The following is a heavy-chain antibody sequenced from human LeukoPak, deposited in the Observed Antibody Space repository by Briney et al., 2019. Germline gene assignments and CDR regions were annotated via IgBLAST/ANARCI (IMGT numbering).Heavy chain of an antibody. V-gene: IGHV3-7*01. D-gene: IGHD3-16*01. CDR1: GFTFSDYY. J-gene: IGHJ4*02. CDR3: ARAYTSSVYVWGSLFDY. CDR2: IKQDGSEK. Sequence: GGSLRLSCAASGFTFSDYYMSWIRQAPGKGLEWVANIKQDGSEKNFVDSVKGRFTISRDNAKNSLYLQMNSLRAEDTAVYYCARAYTSSVYVWGSLFDYWGQGTLVTVSS.